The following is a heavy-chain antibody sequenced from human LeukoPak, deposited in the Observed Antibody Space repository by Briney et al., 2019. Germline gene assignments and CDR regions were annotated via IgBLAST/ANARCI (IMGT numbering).Heavy chain of an antibody. CDR1: GYTFTGYY. V-gene: IGHV1-2*02. Sequence: ASVTVSCKASGYTFTGYYMHWVRQAPGQGLEWMGWINPNSGGTNYAQKFQGRVTVTRDTSISTAYMELSRLRPDDTAVYYCARDPAYYDSSGPATRFDPWGQGTLVTVSS. J-gene: IGHJ5*02. CDR2: INPNSGGT. CDR3: ARDPAYYDSSGPATRFDP. D-gene: IGHD3-22*01.